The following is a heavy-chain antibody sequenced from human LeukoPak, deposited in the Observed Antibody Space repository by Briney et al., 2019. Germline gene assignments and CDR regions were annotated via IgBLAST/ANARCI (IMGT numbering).Heavy chain of an antibody. Sequence: ASVKVSCXASGYTFTSYDINWVRQATGQGLEWMGWMNPNSGNTGYAQKFQGRVTMTRNTSISTAYMELSSLRSEDTAVYYCAREAGNMVVTNTGAFDIWGQGTMVTVSS. D-gene: IGHD4/OR15-4a*01. CDR1: GYTFTSYD. CDR3: AREAGNMVVTNTGAFDI. V-gene: IGHV1-8*01. CDR2: MNPNSGNT. J-gene: IGHJ3*02.